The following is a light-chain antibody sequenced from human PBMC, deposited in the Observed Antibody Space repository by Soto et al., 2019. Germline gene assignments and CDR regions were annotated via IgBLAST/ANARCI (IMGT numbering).Light chain of an antibody. CDR1: SSDLGGYNF. CDR2: QVS. CDR3: CSYTSSSSYV. J-gene: IGLJ1*01. Sequence: QSALTQPASVSGSPGQSITISCTGTSSDLGGYNFVSWYQHHPGKAPKLMIYQVSNRPSGVSNRFSGSKSGNTASLTISGLRCEDEADYYWCSYTSSSSYVFGTGTKLTVL. V-gene: IGLV2-14*01.